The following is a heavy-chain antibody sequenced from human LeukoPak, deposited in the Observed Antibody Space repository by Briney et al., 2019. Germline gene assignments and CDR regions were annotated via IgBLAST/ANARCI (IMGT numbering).Heavy chain of an antibody. Sequence: GASVRVSCKASGYTFTSYYMHWVRQAPGQGLEWMGIINPSGGSTSYAQKFQGRVTMTRDTSTSTVYMELSSLRSEDTAVYYCARRGTYYYDSSGRGWFDPWGQGTLVTVSS. V-gene: IGHV1-46*01. D-gene: IGHD3-22*01. CDR1: GYTFTSYY. J-gene: IGHJ5*02. CDR2: INPSGGST. CDR3: ARRGTYYYDSSGRGWFDP.